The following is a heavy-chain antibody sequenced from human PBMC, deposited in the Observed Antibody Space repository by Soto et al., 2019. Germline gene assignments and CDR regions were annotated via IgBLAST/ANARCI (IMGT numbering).Heavy chain of an antibody. Sequence: PGGSLRLSCVVSGFDFYNFAMSWVRQPPGKGLEWVSGMGGGGDSTYYAGSVEGRFTISRDNSKNTLYLQLDNLGAEDTAVYYCGKERGYYYYYAVDDWGQGTTVTVSS. D-gene: IGHD3-10*01. CDR2: MGGGGDST. J-gene: IGHJ6*02. CDR3: GKERGYYYYYAVDD. V-gene: IGHV3-23*01. CDR1: GFDFYNFA.